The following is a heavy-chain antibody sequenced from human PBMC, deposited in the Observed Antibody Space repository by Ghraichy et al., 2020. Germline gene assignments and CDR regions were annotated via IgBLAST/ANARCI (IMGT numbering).Heavy chain of an antibody. CDR1: GGSFSDYY. Sequence: SETLSLTCAVYGGSFSDYYWSWIRQPPGKGLEWIGEINHSGSTNYNPSLTSRVTISLDTSKNQFSLKLTSVTAADTAVYYCAKMDYGDYRSDYYYYYGMDVWGQGTTVTVSS. D-gene: IGHD4-17*01. V-gene: IGHV4-34*01. J-gene: IGHJ6*02. CDR2: INHSGST. CDR3: AKMDYGDYRSDYYYYYGMDV.